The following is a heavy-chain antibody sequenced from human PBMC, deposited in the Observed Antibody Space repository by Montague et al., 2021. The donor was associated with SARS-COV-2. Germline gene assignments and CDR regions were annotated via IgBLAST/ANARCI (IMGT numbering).Heavy chain of an antibody. CDR2: IYYSGTT. CDR1: AGAIRDTDYF. D-gene: IGHD3-16*01. V-gene: IGHV4-39*01. J-gene: IGHJ5*02. CDR3: ARHRDNLGSLNWFDH. Sequence: SETLSLTCTVSAGAIRDTDYFWGWIRQPPGKGLEWIGSIYYSGTTYHNPSLKSRVTISVDTSKNQFSLKLSSVTAADTAVYFCARHRDNLGSLNWFDHWGQGTLVTVSS.